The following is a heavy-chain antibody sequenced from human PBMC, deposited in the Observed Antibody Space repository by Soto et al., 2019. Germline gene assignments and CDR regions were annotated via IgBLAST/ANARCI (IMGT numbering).Heavy chain of an antibody. J-gene: IGHJ3*02. Sequence: QVQLVESGGDLVKPGGSLRLSCAASGFTFSAYYMSWIRQAPGKGLEWVSYISNSDGTTYYADSVKGRFTISRGNAKNSLYLQMNSLRAEDTAVYYCARDALFSRSGKLDAFDIWGQGTMVTVSS. CDR1: GFTFSAYY. CDR2: ISNSDGTT. CDR3: ARDALFSRSGKLDAFDI. D-gene: IGHD3-10*01. V-gene: IGHV3-11*01.